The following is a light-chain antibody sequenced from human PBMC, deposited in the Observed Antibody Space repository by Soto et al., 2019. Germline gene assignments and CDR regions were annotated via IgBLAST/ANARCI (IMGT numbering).Light chain of an antibody. J-gene: IGKJ3*01. V-gene: IGKV4-1*01. CDR1: QSVLYSSNNKNF. Sequence: DIVMTQSPDSLAVSLGERATINCKSSQSVLYSSNNKNFLAWYQQKPGQPPKLLIYWASTRRSGVPDRFSGSGAWTDFTLTISSLQAEDVAVYYCEQYLVASFTFGPGTKVDI. CDR3: EQYLVASFT. CDR2: WAS.